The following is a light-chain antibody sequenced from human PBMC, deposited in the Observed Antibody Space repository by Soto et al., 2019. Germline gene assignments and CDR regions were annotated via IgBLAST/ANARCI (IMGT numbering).Light chain of an antibody. CDR3: SSFSYSSTPNYV. J-gene: IGLJ1*01. Sequence: QSALTQPASVSGSPGQSITISCTGTSSDVGGYNYVSWYQQHPSKAPKLIIYDVDNRPSGISSRFSGSKSGNTASLTISGLQAEDEADYYCSSFSYSSTPNYVFGTGTKVTVL. CDR1: SSDVGGYNY. CDR2: DVD. V-gene: IGLV2-14*01.